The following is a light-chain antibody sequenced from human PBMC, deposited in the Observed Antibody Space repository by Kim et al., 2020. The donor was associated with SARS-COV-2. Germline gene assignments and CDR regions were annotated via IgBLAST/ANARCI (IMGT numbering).Light chain of an antibody. CDR1: QGISTY. V-gene: IGKV1-9*01. CDR3: QQLNSYPWT. J-gene: IGKJ1*01. CDR2: RAS. Sequence: DIQLTHSPPFLSASVGDTVTITCRASQGISTYLAWYQQIPGKAPKLLIYRASTLQSGVPSRFSGSGSGTEFTLTISNLQPEDFAIYYCQQLNSYPWTFGQGTKVDIK.